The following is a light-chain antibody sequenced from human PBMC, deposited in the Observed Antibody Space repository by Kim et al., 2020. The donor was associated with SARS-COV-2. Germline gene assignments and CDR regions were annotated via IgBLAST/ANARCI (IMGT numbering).Light chain of an antibody. CDR1: HSISDF. Sequence: DIQMTQSPSTLSAFVGDRVTITCRASHSISDFLAWYQQKPGKAPNLLIYKASSLESGVPSRFSGSASGTEFTLTISSLQPDDFPTYYCQQYASYPLTFGGGTKVDIK. J-gene: IGKJ4*01. CDR3: QQYASYPLT. V-gene: IGKV1-5*03. CDR2: KAS.